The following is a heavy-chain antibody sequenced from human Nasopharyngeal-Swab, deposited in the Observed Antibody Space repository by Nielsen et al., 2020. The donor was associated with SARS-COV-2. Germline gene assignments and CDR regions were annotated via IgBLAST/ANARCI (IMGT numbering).Heavy chain of an antibody. J-gene: IGHJ5*02. CDR1: GYTFTSYA. CDR3: ARDTQMVYATPGWFDP. CDR2: INAGNGNT. V-gene: IGHV1-3*01. D-gene: IGHD2-8*01. Sequence: ASVKVSCKASGYTFTSYAMHWARQAPGQRLEWMGWINAGNGNTKYSQKFQGRVTITRDTSASTAYMELSSLRSEDTAVYYCARDTQMVYATPGWFDPWGQGTLVTVSS.